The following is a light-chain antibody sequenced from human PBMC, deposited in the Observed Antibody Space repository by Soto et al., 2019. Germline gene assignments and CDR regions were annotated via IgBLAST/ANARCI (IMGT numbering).Light chain of an antibody. Sequence: QSALTQPASVSGSPGQSITISCTGTSSDIGAYDYVSWFQQYSGKAPTLIIYEVRFRPSGVSSRFSGSKSGNTASQTISGLQTEDEADYYCGSYASATLIFGGGTKLTVL. CDR1: SSDIGAYDY. J-gene: IGLJ2*01. CDR3: GSYASATLI. CDR2: EVR. V-gene: IGLV2-14*03.